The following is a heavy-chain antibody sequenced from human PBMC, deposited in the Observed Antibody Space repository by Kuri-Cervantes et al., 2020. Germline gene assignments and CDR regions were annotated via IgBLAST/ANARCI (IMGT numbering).Heavy chain of an antibody. J-gene: IGHJ4*02. D-gene: IGHD4-11*01. CDR1: GFTFDDYA. CDR3: VSRVYSNYYFDY. CDR2: ISWNSGSI. V-gene: IGHV3-9*01. Sequence: GGSLRLSCAASGFTFDDYAMHWVRQAPGKGLEWVSGISWNSGSIGYADSVKGRFTISRDNAKNTLYLQMNSLRAEDTAIYYCVSRVYSNYYFDYWGQGALVTVSS.